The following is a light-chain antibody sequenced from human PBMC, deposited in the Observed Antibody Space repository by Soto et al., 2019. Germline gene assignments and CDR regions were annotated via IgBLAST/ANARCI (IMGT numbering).Light chain of an antibody. J-gene: IGKJ4*01. CDR1: QGIGDT. V-gene: IGKV3-15*01. CDR3: HAYNKSPLA. CDR2: DTS. Sequence: VRLLSPATLSXXTGEGPTLXXWASQGIGDTLAWYEDKPGQTRRLIIYDTSGRATGVASRFSRSRSGAEFTLTINSLQSGDFAVYYCHAYNKSPLAVGGGGKVDI.